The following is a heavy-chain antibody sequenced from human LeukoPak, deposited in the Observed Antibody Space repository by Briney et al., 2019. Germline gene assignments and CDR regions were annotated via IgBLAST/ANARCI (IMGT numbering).Heavy chain of an antibody. D-gene: IGHD2-2*02. Sequence: SETLSLTCTVSGYSISSGYYWGWIRQPPGKGLEWIGSIYHSGSTYYNPSLKSRVTISVDMSKNQFSLKLSSVTAADTAVYYCASCTSCYSSYYYYYYMDVWGKGTTVTVSS. J-gene: IGHJ6*03. CDR1: GYSISSGYY. CDR2: IYHSGST. CDR3: ASCTSCYSSYYYYYYMDV. V-gene: IGHV4-38-2*02.